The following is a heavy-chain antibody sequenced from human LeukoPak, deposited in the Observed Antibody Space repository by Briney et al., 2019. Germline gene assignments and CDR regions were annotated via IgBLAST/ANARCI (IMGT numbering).Heavy chain of an antibody. V-gene: IGHV4-38-2*02. CDR3: ARDLAFYGDPSY. Sequence: PSETLSLTCTVSGYSISSGYYWGWIRQPPGKGLEWIGNIYHSGSTYYNPSLKSRVTISVDTSKNQFSLKLSSVTAADTAVYYCARDLAFYGDPSYWGQGTLVTVSS. CDR2: IYHSGST. D-gene: IGHD4-17*01. J-gene: IGHJ4*02. CDR1: GYSISSGYY.